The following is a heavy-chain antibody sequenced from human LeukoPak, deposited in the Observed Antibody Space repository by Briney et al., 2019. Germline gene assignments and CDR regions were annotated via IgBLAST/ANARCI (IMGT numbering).Heavy chain of an antibody. CDR3: ARVLILLHYDSIGGDAFDI. CDR2: INPSGGST. J-gene: IGHJ3*02. V-gene: IGHV1-46*01. CDR1: GYTFTSYY. D-gene: IGHD3-22*01. Sequence: ASVKVSCKASGYTFTSYYMHWVRQAPGQGLEWMGIINPSGGSTSYAQKFQGRVTMTRDTSTSTVYMELSSLRSDDTAVYYCARVLILLHYDSIGGDAFDIWGQGTMVTVSS.